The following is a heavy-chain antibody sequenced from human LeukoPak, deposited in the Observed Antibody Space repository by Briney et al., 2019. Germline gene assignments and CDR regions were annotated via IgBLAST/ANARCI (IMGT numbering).Heavy chain of an antibody. CDR2: IIPIFGTA. CDR3: ASGDVDFWSGYYDDAFDI. J-gene: IGHJ3*02. D-gene: IGHD3-3*01. CDR1: GYTFTSYD. Sequence: GASVKVSCKASGYTFTSYDINWVRQATGQGLEWMGGIIPIFGTANYAQKFQGRVTITADESTSTAYMELSSLRSEDTAVYYCASGDVDFWSGYYDDAFDIWGQGTMVTVSS. V-gene: IGHV1-69*13.